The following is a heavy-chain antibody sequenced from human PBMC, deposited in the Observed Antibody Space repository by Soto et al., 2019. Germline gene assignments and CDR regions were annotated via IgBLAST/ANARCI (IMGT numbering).Heavy chain of an antibody. Sequence: QLQLQESGSGMVKPSQTLSLTCAVSGGSISSGGYSWSWIRQPPGKGLEWIGYIYHSGSTYYNPSRRSRVTISVDRSKNQFSLKLSSVTAADTAVYYCAAGGGLPRYYWGQGTLVTVSS. J-gene: IGHJ4*02. CDR3: AAGGGLPRYY. CDR1: GGSISSGGYS. V-gene: IGHV4-30-2*01. CDR2: IYHSGST. D-gene: IGHD5-12*01.